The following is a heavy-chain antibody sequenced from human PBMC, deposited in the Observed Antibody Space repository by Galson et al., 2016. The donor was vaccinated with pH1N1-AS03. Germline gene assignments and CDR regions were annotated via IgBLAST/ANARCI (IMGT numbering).Heavy chain of an antibody. CDR1: GSSISTNYY. CDR3: VVDWGPSGFAL. D-gene: IGHD3-9*01. CDR2: INHSGGT. V-gene: IGHV4-34*01. Sequence: SETLSLTCTVSGSSISTNYYWSWIRQPPGKGLEWIGEINHSGGTNYNPSLKSRVAISEDTSKKQFSVKLTTVTAADTAVYYCVVDWGPSGFALWGQGTLVTVSS. J-gene: IGHJ5*02.